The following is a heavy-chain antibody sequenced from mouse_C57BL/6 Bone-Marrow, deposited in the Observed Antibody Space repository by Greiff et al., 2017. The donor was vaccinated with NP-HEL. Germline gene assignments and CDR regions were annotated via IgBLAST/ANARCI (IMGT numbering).Heavy chain of an antibody. J-gene: IGHJ1*03. D-gene: IGHD1-1*01. Sequence: QVQLQQPGAELVKPGASVKLSCKASGYTFTSYWMQWVKQRPGQGLEWIGEIDPSDSYTNYNQKFKGKATLTVDTSSSTAYMQLSSLTSEDSAVYYCASGYGSFWYFDVWGTGTTVTVSS. V-gene: IGHV1-50*01. CDR2: IDPSDSYT. CDR3: ASGYGSFWYFDV. CDR1: GYTFTSYW.